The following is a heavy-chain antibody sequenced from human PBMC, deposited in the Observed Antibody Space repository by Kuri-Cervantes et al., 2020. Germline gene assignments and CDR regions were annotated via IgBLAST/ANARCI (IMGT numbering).Heavy chain of an antibody. J-gene: IGHJ6*02. CDR1: GFPVSGNF. CDR2: IYSGAKT. CDR3: AREGGRGGMDV. Sequence: GESLKISCAASGFPVSGNFVSWVRQAPGKGLEWVSIIYSGAKTYYADSVKGRFTISRDNSGNTVYLQMNSLRAEDTAVYYCAREGGRGGMDVWGQGTTVTVSS. D-gene: IGHD2-15*01. V-gene: IGHV3-66*01.